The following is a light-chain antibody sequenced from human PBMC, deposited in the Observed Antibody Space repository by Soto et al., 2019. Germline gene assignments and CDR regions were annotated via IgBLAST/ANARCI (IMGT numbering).Light chain of an antibody. J-gene: IGKJ1*01. CDR2: AAS. Sequence: DIQMTQSPSSLSASVGDRITITCRASQSISLYLNWYQHKPGKAPKLLINAASSLERGVPSRFSGGGSGTEFILTINNLQPEDFASYFCLQVYSFPRTFGLGTKVDI. V-gene: IGKV1-39*01. CDR3: LQVYSFPRT. CDR1: QSISLY.